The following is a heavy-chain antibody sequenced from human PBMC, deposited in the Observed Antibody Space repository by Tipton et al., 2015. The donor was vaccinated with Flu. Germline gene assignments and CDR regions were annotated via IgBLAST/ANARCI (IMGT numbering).Heavy chain of an antibody. J-gene: IGHJ5*02. Sequence: SLRLSCAASGFTFSDYYMSWIRQAPGKGLEWVSHISRSGSTINYADSVRGRFTISRDNAKKSLYLQMNSLRAEDTAVYYCARDHPPSITVLGEITDYFGMDPWGQGTLVTVSS. CDR3: ARDHPPSITVLGEITDYFGMDP. CDR1: GFTFSDYY. D-gene: IGHD3-3*01. V-gene: IGHV3-11*01. CDR2: ISRSGSTI.